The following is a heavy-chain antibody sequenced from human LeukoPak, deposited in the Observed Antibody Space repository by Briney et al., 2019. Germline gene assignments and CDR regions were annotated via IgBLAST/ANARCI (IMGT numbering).Heavy chain of an antibody. V-gene: IGHV1-69*06. D-gene: IGHD4-23*01. J-gene: IGHJ6*03. CDR1: GGTFSSYA. CDR3: ARDRGAYGGAYYYYMDV. Sequence: GASVKVSCKASGGTFSSYAINWVRQAPGQGLEWMGGIIPIFGTANYAQKFQGRVTITADKSTSTAYMELSSLRSEDTAVYYCARDRGAYGGAYYYYMDVWGKGTTVTVSS. CDR2: IIPIFGTA.